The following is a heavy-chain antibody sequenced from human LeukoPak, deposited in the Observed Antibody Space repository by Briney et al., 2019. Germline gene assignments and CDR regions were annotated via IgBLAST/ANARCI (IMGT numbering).Heavy chain of an antibody. J-gene: IGHJ5*02. CDR3: ATGPRKDYYGSGSYYNWFDP. CDR2: FDPEDGET. V-gene: IGHV1-24*01. CDR1: GYTFTGYY. D-gene: IGHD3-10*01. Sequence: ASVKVSCKASGYTFTGYYMHWVRQAPGQGLEWMGGFDPEDGETIYAQKFQGRVTMTEDTSTDTAYMELSSLRSEDTAVYYCATGPRKDYYGSGSYYNWFDPWGQGTLVTVSS.